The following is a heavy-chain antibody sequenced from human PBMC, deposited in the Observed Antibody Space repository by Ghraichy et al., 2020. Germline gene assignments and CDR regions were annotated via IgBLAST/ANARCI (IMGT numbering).Heavy chain of an antibody. CDR1: GFSFSTSGAS. V-gene: IGHV2-5*02. CDR2: IYRDNDK. J-gene: IGHJ4*02. Sequence: SGPTLVKPTETLTLTCTFSGFSFSTSGASVGWIRQPPGKALEWLALIYRDNDKCYNPSLKTRLTIAKDTSKNKVILTVTNADPVDTATYYYSHRHYLFSAWDYGRFGFWGQGILVTVSS. CDR3: SHRHYLFSAWDYGRFGF. D-gene: IGHD4-17*01.